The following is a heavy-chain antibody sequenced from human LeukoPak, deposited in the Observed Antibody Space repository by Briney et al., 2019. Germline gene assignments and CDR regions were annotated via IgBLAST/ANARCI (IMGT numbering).Heavy chain of an antibody. Sequence: ASVKVSCKASGYSFTSYYMHWVRQAPGQGLEWMGLINPSGSSTTYAQKFQGRVTMTRDMFTSTDYMELTSLTSDDTAVYYCARSWGLSEKDDFWGQGTLVTVSS. J-gene: IGHJ4*02. CDR3: ARSWGLSEKDDF. CDR2: INPSGSST. D-gene: IGHD7-27*01. V-gene: IGHV1-46*01. CDR1: GYSFTSYY.